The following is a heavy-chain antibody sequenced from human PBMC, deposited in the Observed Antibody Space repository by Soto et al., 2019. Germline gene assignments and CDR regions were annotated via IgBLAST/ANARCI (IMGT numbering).Heavy chain of an antibody. Sequence: LRLSCAASGFTFSSYSMNWVRQAPGKGLEWVSYISSSSSTIYYADSVKGRFTISRDNAKNSLYLQMNSLRAEDTAVYYCARDKQRVVVVTAPTNWFDPWGQGTLVTVSS. CDR2: ISSSSSTI. V-gene: IGHV3-48*01. D-gene: IGHD2-21*02. CDR1: GFTFSSYS. CDR3: ARDKQRVVVVTAPTNWFDP. J-gene: IGHJ5*02.